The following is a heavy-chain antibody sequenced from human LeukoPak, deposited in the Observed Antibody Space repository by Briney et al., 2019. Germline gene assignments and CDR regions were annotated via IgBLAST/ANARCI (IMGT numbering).Heavy chain of an antibody. CDR3: ARGRVLRAAAPGKTYYFDY. J-gene: IGHJ4*02. V-gene: IGHV1-2*02. CDR2: INPNSGGT. CDR1: GYTFTGYY. D-gene: IGHD6-13*01. Sequence: GASVKVSCKASGYTFTGYYMHWVRQAPGQGLEWMGWINPNSGGTNYAQKFQGRVTMTRDTSISTAYMELSSLRSEDTAVYYCARGRVLRAAAPGKTYYFDYWGQGTLVTVSS.